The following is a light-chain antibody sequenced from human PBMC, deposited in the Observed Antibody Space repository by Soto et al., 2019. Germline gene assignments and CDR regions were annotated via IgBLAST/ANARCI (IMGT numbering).Light chain of an antibody. Sequence: EIVMTQSPDTLSVSPGERATLSCRASQSVSIDLAWYLQTPGQAPRLLIYGASTRATGVPPTFSGSASGTEFTLTISSLQSEDFTVYYCQQYNKWPLTFGQGTKVDIK. V-gene: IGKV3-15*01. CDR1: QSVSID. CDR3: QQYNKWPLT. CDR2: GAS. J-gene: IGKJ1*01.